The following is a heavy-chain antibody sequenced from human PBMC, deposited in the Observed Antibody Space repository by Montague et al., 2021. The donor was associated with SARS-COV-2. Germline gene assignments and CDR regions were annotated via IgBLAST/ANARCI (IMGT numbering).Heavy chain of an antibody. Sequence: SETLSLTCAVYGGSFSGYYWSWIRQPPGKGLEWMGEINQSGRTNYNPSLKSRVTISVETSKNQFSLKLSSVTAAGTAVYYCTREGYQVLWSDYYYYGMDVWGQGTTVTVSS. CDR1: GGSFSGYY. V-gene: IGHV4-34*01. CDR2: INQSGRT. J-gene: IGHJ6*02. D-gene: IGHD2-2*01. CDR3: TREGYQVLWSDYYYYGMDV.